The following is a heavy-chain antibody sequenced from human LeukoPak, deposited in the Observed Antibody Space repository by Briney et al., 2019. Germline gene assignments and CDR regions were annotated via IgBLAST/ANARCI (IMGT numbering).Heavy chain of an antibody. Sequence: KPSETLSLTCTVSGGSISSSSYYWGWIRQPPGKGLEWIGSIYYGGSTYYHPSLNSRVTITVDTSKNQFSLKLSSVPAPVTAGYYCARAAGGYSSDLGKVDYWGQGTLVTVSS. CDR1: GGSISSSSYY. V-gene: IGHV4-39*07. CDR2: IYYGGST. D-gene: IGHD6-19*01. J-gene: IGHJ4*02. CDR3: ARAAGGYSSDLGKVDY.